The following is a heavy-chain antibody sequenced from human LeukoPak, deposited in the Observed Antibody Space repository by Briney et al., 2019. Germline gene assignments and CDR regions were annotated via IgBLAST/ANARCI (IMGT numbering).Heavy chain of an antibody. V-gene: IGHV4-34*01. J-gene: IGHJ2*01. Sequence: PSETLSLTCAVYGGSFSGYYWSWIRQPPGKGLEWIGEINHSGSTNYNPSLKSRVTISVDTSKNQVSLNLTSVTAADTAVYYCARQKYDYGANHWYFDLWGRGTLVTVSS. CDR1: GGSFSGYY. D-gene: IGHD4/OR15-4a*01. CDR2: INHSGST. CDR3: ARQKYDYGANHWYFDL.